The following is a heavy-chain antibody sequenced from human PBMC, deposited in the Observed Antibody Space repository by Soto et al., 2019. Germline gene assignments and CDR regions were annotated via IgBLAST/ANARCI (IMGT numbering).Heavy chain of an antibody. CDR2: ISSDGHAE. J-gene: IGHJ4*02. Sequence: QVQLVESGGGVVQPGGSLRLSCVVSGFAFNTSDMQWVRQAPGKGLEWVAAISSDGHAEFYADFVKGRFTVSRENSKNTVYLQMDRLRAEDTAVYYCAKDVDYGGIPWGHWGQGTLVTVSS. V-gene: IGHV3-30*18. CDR1: GFAFNTSD. CDR3: AKDVDYGGIPWGH. D-gene: IGHD4-17*01.